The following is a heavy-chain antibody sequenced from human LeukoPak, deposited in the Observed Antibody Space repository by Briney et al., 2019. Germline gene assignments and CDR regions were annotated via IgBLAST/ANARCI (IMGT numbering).Heavy chain of an antibody. Sequence: GESLKISCKGSGYSFSIYWIGWVRQMPGKGLEWMGIIYPGDSDTRYSPSFQGQVTISADKSISTAYLQWSSLEASDTAIYYCARHSSWSSVTTPFDYWGQGTLVPVSS. V-gene: IGHV5-51*01. CDR2: IYPGDSDT. CDR3: ARHSSWSSVTTPFDY. D-gene: IGHD4-17*01. CDR1: GYSFSIYW. J-gene: IGHJ4*02.